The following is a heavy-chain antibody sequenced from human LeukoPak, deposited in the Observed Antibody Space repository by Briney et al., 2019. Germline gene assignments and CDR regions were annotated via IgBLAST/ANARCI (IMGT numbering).Heavy chain of an antibody. CDR2: IRADGITK. D-gene: IGHD6-13*01. V-gene: IGHV3-23*01. CDR3: ARAYSSSRYDF. Sequence: GGSLRLSCAASEFTFSSFAMSWVRQPPGKGLEWVSGIRADGITKYYADSVKGRFIISRDNAKNSLYLQMNSLRAEDTAVYYCARAYSSSRYDFWGQGTLVTVSS. J-gene: IGHJ4*02. CDR1: EFTFSSFA.